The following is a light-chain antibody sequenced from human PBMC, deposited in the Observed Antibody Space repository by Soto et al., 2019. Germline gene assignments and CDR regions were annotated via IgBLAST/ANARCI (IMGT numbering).Light chain of an antibody. CDR1: SSDIGTYDY. Sequence: QSALTQPASVSGSPGQSITISCTGTSSDIGTYDYVSWYQQHPGKAPKLMIYEVINRPSGISNRFSGSKSGNTASLTISGLQAEDEAEYYCSSYTTSSTLVFGGGTKLTVL. J-gene: IGLJ2*01. CDR3: SSYTTSSTLV. V-gene: IGLV2-14*01. CDR2: EVI.